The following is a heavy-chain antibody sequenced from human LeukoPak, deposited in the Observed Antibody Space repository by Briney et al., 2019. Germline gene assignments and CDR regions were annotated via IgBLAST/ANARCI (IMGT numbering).Heavy chain of an antibody. CDR3: ARAPVQDLSFVGWFDS. J-gene: IGHJ5*01. CDR2: ISASGNT. V-gene: IGHV4-4*07. CDR1: GGSMTTDS. Sequence: PSETLSLTCTVSGGSMTTDSWNWIRLPAGKGLAWIGRISASGNTNYNPSLFTRVTMSIDTSENQFSLKLNSVTAAHTAVYFCARAPVQDLSFVGWFDSWGQGTLVIVSS. D-gene: IGHD1-26*01.